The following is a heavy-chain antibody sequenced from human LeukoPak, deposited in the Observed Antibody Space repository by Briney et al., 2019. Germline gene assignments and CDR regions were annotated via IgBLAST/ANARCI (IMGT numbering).Heavy chain of an antibody. CDR1: GGTFSSYA. Sequence: ASVKVSCKASGGTFSSYAISWVRQAPGQGLEWMGGIIPIFGTANYAQKFQGRVTITADESTSTAYMELSSLRSEDTAVYYCARGGSYHDAFDIWGQGTMVTVSS. V-gene: IGHV1-69*13. CDR3: ARGGSYHDAFDI. J-gene: IGHJ3*02. CDR2: IIPIFGTA. D-gene: IGHD1-26*01.